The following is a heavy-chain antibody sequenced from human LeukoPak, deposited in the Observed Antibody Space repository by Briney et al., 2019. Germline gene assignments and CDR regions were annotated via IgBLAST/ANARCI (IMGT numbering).Heavy chain of an antibody. Sequence: GGSLRLSCVASGFTFSRYGMHWVRQAPGKGLEWVAVILLDGSKEFYTDSVKGLFTISRDNSKNMLYLQMNSLRAEDTALYYCARFACSSTSCFYLDYWGQGTLVTVSS. J-gene: IGHJ4*02. CDR3: ARFACSSTSCFYLDY. D-gene: IGHD2-2*01. CDR2: ILLDGSKE. V-gene: IGHV3-33*01. CDR1: GFTFSRYG.